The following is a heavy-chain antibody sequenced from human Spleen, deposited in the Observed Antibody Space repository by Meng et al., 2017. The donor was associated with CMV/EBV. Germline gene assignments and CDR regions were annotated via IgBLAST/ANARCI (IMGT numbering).Heavy chain of an antibody. CDR1: TFSNYA. D-gene: IGHD2-2*01. CDR3: ARDYRYCTRTSCYGLYY. J-gene: IGHJ4*02. Sequence: TFSNYAISWVRQAPGQGLEWMGGIIPVFGTPNYAQMFQGRVTITADESTNTTYMELSSLRSEDTAVYYCARDYRYCTRTSCYGLYYWGQGTLVTVSS. CDR2: IIPVFGTP. V-gene: IGHV1-69*01.